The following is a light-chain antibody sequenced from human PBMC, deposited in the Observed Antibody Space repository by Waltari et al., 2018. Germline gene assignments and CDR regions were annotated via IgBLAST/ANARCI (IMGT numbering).Light chain of an antibody. CDR1: QSVSSY. CDR2: DAS. Sequence: EIVLTQSPATLSLSPGERATLSCRASQSVSSYLAWYQQKPGQPPRLLIYDASNRATGIAARFSGSGSGRDFTLTISSLEPEDFAVYYCQQRSNWPVTFGQGTRREIK. V-gene: IGKV3-11*02. J-gene: IGKJ5*01. CDR3: QQRSNWPVT.